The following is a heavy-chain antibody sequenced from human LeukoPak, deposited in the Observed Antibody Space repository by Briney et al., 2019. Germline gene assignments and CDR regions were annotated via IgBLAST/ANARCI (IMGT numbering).Heavy chain of an antibody. CDR1: GGSISSSSYY. Sequence: SETLSLTCTVSGGSISSSSYYWGWIRQPPGKGLEWIGSIYYSGSTYYNPSLKSRVTISVDTSKNQFSLKLSSVTAADTAVYYCARDRQISIPVIRGARRIFDSWGQGTLVTVSS. CDR2: IYYSGST. V-gene: IGHV4-39*07. J-gene: IGHJ4*02. CDR3: ARDRQISIPVIRGARRIFDS. D-gene: IGHD3-10*01.